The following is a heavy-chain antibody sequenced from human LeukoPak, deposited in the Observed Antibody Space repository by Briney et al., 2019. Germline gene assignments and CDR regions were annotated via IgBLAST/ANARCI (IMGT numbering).Heavy chain of an antibody. CDR2: ISWNSGSI. CDR1: GFTFDDYA. Sequence: PGRSLRLSCAASGFTFDDYAMHWVRQAPGKGLEWVSGISWNSGSIGYADSVKGRFTISRDNAKNSLYLQMNSLRAEDTALYYCAKDIASTSWFYLDYWGQGTLVTVSS. V-gene: IGHV3-9*01. CDR3: AKDIASTSWFYLDY. J-gene: IGHJ4*02. D-gene: IGHD2-2*01.